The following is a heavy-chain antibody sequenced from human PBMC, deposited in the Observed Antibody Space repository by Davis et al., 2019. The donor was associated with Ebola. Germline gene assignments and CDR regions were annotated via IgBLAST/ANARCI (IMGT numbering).Heavy chain of an antibody. CDR2: MKPDGTEE. D-gene: IGHD1-14*01. V-gene: IGHV3-7*01. Sequence: GESLKISCAASGFAFSRFWMTWVRQAPGKGLEWVANMKPDGTEEYYVDSVKGRFTISRDNAKNSVYLQLVSLRAEDTAVYYCARDAATKAFDYWGQGTPVTVSS. J-gene: IGHJ4*02. CDR1: GFAFSRFW. CDR3: ARDAATKAFDY.